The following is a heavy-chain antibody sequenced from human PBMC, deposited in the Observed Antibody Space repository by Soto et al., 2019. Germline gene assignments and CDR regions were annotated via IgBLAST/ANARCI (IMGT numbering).Heavy chain of an antibody. CDR3: ARGPYYDSSGYPATFGY. J-gene: IGHJ4*02. Sequence: GASVKVSCKASGGTFSSYAISWVRQAPGQGLEWMGGIIPIFGTANYAQQFQGRVTITADESTSTAYMELSSLRSEDTAVYYCARGPYYDSSGYPATFGYWGQGTLVTVSS. CDR1: GGTFSSYA. CDR2: IIPIFGTA. V-gene: IGHV1-69*13. D-gene: IGHD3-22*01.